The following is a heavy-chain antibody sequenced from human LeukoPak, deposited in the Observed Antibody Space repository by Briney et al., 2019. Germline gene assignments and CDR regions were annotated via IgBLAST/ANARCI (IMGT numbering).Heavy chain of an antibody. D-gene: IGHD2-2*01. CDR1: GYTFTRYA. Sequence: ASVKVSCKASGYTFTRYAIHWVRQAPGRRLEWMGWINSGNGNTKYSQKFQDRVTITRGTSASTAYMELSSLRSEDTAVYYCARAYCSSTSCHVDYWGQGTLVTVSS. J-gene: IGHJ4*02. CDR3: ARAYCSSTSCHVDY. CDR2: INSGNGNT. V-gene: IGHV1-3*01.